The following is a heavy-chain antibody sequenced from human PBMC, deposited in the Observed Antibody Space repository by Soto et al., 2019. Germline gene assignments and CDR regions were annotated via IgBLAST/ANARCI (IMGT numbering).Heavy chain of an antibody. J-gene: IGHJ4*02. D-gene: IGHD5-18*01. CDR3: ARGRASYCYDVEC. CDR1: GFSVSSSY. Sequence: EVQLVESGGGLIQPGGSLSLSCAASGFSVSSSYRSWVRQAPGKELEWVSVIYSGGSTYYAVSVTVRFTVSRDNSKNTRYPQMNSLRAADTAVYYCARGRASYCYDVECWGKVTLVTVAS. CDR2: IYSGGST. V-gene: IGHV3-53*01.